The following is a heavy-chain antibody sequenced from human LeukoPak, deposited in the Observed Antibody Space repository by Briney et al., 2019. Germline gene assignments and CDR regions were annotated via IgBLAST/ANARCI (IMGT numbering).Heavy chain of an antibody. D-gene: IGHD1-26*01. V-gene: IGHV3-7*01. Sequence: PGVSLRLXCAASGFTLSSYWMSWVRQAPGKGVEWGANIKRDGSEKYYVDSVKGRFTISRDNAKNALYLQMNRLSAEDTSVYYCARTQSLELLTPYLHYSGQGNPGTVS. CDR1: GFTLSSYW. CDR3: ARTQSLELLTPYLHY. CDR2: IKRDGSEK. J-gene: IGHJ4*02.